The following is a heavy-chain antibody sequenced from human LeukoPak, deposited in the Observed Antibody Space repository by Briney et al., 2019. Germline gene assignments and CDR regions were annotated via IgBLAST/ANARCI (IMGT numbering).Heavy chain of an antibody. V-gene: IGHV1-3*01. CDR1: GYTFTSYA. Sequence: ASVKVSCKASGYTFTSYAIHWVRQAPGQRLEWMGWINAGNGNTKYSQKFQGRVTITRDTSASTAYMEVSSLRSEDTAVYYCARGGEIAAAGTGLDYWGQGTLVTVSS. J-gene: IGHJ4*02. CDR2: INAGNGNT. CDR3: ARGGEIAAAGTGLDY. D-gene: IGHD6-13*01.